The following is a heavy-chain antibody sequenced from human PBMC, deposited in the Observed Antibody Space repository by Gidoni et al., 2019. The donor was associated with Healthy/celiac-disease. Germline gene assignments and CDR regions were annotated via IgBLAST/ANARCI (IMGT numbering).Heavy chain of an antibody. CDR3: ARDRRGLMWQWLVGDY. J-gene: IGHJ4*02. CDR2: ISYDGSNK. V-gene: IGHV3-30-3*01. D-gene: IGHD6-19*01. Sequence: QVQLVESGGGVVQPGRSLRLSCAASGFTFSSYAMHWVRQAPGKGLEWGAVISYDGSNKYYADSVKGRFTISRDNSKNTLYLQMNSLRAEDTAVYYCARDRRGLMWQWLVGDYWGQGTLVTVSS. CDR1: GFTFSSYA.